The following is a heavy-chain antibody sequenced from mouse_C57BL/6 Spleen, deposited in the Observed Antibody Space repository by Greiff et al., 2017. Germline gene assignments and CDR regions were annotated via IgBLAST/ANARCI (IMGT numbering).Heavy chain of an antibody. D-gene: IGHD2-4*01. V-gene: IGHV5-12*01. CDR1: GFTFSDYY. Sequence: EVKLMESGGGLVQPGGSLKLSCAASGFTFSDYYMYWVRQTPEKRLEWVAYISNGGGSTYYPDTVKGRFTIPRDNAKNTLYLQMSRLKSEDTAMYYCARKEGHDYEGYAMDYWGQGTSVTVSS. CDR3: ARKEGHDYEGYAMDY. J-gene: IGHJ4*01. CDR2: ISNGGGST.